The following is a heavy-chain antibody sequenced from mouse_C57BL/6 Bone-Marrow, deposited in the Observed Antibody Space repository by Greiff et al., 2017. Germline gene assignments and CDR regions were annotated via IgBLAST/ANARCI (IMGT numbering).Heavy chain of an antibody. CDR1: GFTFTDYY. Sequence: DVKLVESGGGLVQPGGSLSLSCAASGFTFTDYYMSWVRQPPGKALEWLGFIRNKANGYTTEYSASVKGQFTISRDNSQSILYLQMNALGAEDSATYYCGRPNWDWDFDVWGTGTAVTVSA. CDR2: IRNKANGYTT. J-gene: IGHJ1*03. V-gene: IGHV7-3*01. CDR3: GRPNWDWDFDV. D-gene: IGHD4-1*01.